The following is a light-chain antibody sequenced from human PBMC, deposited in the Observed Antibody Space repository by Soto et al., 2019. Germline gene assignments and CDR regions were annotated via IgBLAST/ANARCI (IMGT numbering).Light chain of an antibody. Sequence: QSVLTQPPSVSGAPGQRVTISCTGSSSNIGAGYDVHWYQQRPGTAPKLIIFGNINRPSGVPDRFSGSKSGTSASLAITGLQAEDEGDYYCQSYDSTLSARDVFGTGTKVTVL. V-gene: IGLV1-40*01. CDR1: SSNIGAGYD. J-gene: IGLJ1*01. CDR3: QSYDSTLSARDV. CDR2: GNI.